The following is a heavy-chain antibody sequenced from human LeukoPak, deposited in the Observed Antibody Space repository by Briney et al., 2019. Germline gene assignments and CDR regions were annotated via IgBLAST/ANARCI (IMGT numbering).Heavy chain of an antibody. CDR3: ARQYSSASRCFDY. J-gene: IGHJ4*02. CDR1: GGSISSYY. D-gene: IGHD6-19*01. V-gene: IGHV4-59*08. Sequence: PSETLSLTCNVSGGSISSYYWNWIRQPPGKGLEWIGYTFYSGSTNYNPSLESRVTISVDTSKNQFSLRLTSVTAADTAIYYCARQYSSASRCFDYWGQGALVTVSA. CDR2: TFYSGST.